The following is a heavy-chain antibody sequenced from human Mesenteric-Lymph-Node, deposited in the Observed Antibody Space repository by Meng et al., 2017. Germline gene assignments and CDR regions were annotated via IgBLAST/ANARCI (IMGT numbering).Heavy chain of an antibody. CDR2: INHSGST. D-gene: IGHD2/OR15-2a*01. J-gene: IGHJ4*02. CDR1: GGAFSGYY. CDR3: ARGFLSFVHVFDY. V-gene: IGHV4-34*01. Sequence: QQWGAGLLRSAENLPLTCAVYGGAFSGYYGSWIRQPPGKGLEWIGEINHSGSTNYNPSLKSRVTISVDTSKNQFSLKLSSVTAADTAVYYCARGFLSFVHVFDYWGQGTLVTVSS.